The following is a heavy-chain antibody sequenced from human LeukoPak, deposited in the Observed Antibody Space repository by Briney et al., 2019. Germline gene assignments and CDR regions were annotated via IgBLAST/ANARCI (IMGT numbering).Heavy chain of an antibody. V-gene: IGHV5-10-1*01. CDR3: ARGDCSGGSCYGDFYYGMDV. J-gene: IGHJ6*04. D-gene: IGHD2-15*01. CDR2: IDPSDSYT. CDR1: GYSFTSYW. Sequence: GESLKISCKGSGYSFTSYWISWVRQMPGKGLEWMGRIDPSDSYTNYSPSFQGHVTISADKSISTAYLQRSSLKASDTAMYYCARGDCSGGSCYGDFYYGMDVWGKGTTVTVSS.